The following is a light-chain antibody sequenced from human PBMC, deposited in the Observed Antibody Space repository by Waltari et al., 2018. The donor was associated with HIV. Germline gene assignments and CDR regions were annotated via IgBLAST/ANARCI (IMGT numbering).Light chain of an antibody. CDR2: NNN. Sequence: QSVLTQPPSASGTPGPRVTISCSGRNSNIGSNTVNWYQQHPGTAPKLLIYNNNQRPSGVSDRFSVSKSGTSASLAISGLQSEDEADYYCAAWDDSLNAHVLFGGGTKLTVL. J-gene: IGLJ2*01. CDR3: AAWDDSLNAHVL. CDR1: NSNIGSNT. V-gene: IGLV1-44*01.